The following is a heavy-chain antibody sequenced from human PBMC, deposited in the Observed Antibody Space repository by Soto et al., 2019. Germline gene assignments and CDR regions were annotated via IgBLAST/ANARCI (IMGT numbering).Heavy chain of an antibody. CDR3: ARQNGEWLLSPSLKYSFDY. V-gene: IGHV1-18*04. Sequence: ASAKVSSDAFCYSFTSYGISWVRQAPGQELEWMGWISAYNGNTNYAQKLQGRVTMTTDTSTSTAYMELRSLRSDDTAVYYCARQNGEWLLSPSLKYSFDYWGQGTLVTVSS. CDR1: CYSFTSYG. CDR2: ISAYNGNT. D-gene: IGHD3-3*01. J-gene: IGHJ4*02.